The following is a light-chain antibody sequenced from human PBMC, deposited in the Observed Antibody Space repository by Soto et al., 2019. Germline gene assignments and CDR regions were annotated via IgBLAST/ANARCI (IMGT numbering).Light chain of an antibody. CDR2: ELS. CDR1: SXDVAYYNY. J-gene: IGLJ1*01. CDR3: SSYTGSSTYV. Sequence: QSALTQPASVSGSPGQSFTISCTGTSXDVAYYNYVSWYQQHPGKAPKLMIYELSNRPSGVSNRFSGSKSGNTASLTISGPQAEDEADYYCSSYTGSSTYVFGTGTKVTVL. V-gene: IGLV2-14*01.